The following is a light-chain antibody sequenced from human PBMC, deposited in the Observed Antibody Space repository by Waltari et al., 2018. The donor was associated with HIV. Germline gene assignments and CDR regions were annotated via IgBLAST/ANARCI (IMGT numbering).Light chain of an antibody. V-gene: IGLV2-23*02. J-gene: IGLJ2*01. Sequence: QSALPQPASVSGSPGQSIPISCTGTSSDVGSYNLVSWYQQHPGKAPKLMIYEVSKRPSGVSNRFSGSKSGNTASLTISGLQAEDEADYYCCSYAGSSTPVFGGGTKLTVL. CDR1: SSDVGSYNL. CDR3: CSYAGSSTPV. CDR2: EVS.